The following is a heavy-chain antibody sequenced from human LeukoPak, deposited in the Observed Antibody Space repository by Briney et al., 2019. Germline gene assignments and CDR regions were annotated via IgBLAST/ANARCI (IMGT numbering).Heavy chain of an antibody. D-gene: IGHD3-10*01. CDR1: GYTFTSYG. J-gene: IGHJ6*02. Sequence: ASVKVSCKASGYTFTSYGISWVRQAPGQGLEWMGWISAYNGNTNYAQKLQGRVTMTTDTSTSTAYMELRSLRSDDTAVYYCARYGAGYGSGPFRHHFPLYGMDVGGQGTTVTVSS. CDR2: ISAYNGNT. CDR3: ARYGAGYGSGPFRHHFPLYGMDV. V-gene: IGHV1-18*01.